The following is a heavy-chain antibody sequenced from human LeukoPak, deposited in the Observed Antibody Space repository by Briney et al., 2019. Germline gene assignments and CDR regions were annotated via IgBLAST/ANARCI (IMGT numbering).Heavy chain of an antibody. J-gene: IGHJ4*02. CDR3: AKDWGTMVRGFDY. V-gene: IGHV3-74*01. CDR2: INSGGTVT. Sequence: PGGSLRLSCAASGFTFSDFWMHWVRQAPGKGLVWVSRINSGGTVTNYADSVKGRLTISRDNAKNTLYLQMNSLRTEDTALYYCAKDWGTMVRGFDYWGQGTLVTVSS. CDR1: GFTFSDFW. D-gene: IGHD3-10*01.